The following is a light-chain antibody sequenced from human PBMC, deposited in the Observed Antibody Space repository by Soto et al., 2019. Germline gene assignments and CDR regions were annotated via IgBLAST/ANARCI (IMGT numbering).Light chain of an antibody. CDR3: QQYNSYS. CDR2: HAS. J-gene: IGKJ1*01. V-gene: IGKV1-5*01. Sequence: DSQMTQSPSTLPASVGDRVTITCRASQSISNWLAWYQQKRGTAPTLLIYHASSLESGVPSRFSGSGSGTEFTLTISSLQPDDFATYYCQQYNSYSFGQGTKVDIK. CDR1: QSISNW.